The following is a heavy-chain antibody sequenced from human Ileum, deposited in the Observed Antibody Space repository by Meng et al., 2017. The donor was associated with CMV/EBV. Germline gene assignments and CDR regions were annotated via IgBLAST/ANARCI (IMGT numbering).Heavy chain of an antibody. V-gene: IGHV1-18*01. CDR2: ISGDTGKT. D-gene: IGHD5-24*01. J-gene: IGHJ4*02. CDR3: ARDADEYNFDY. Sequence: SCKASGYKFPGCGIGWVRQAPGQGLEWMGWISGDTGKTRFAQKVQGRVTMTTDTSTTTAYMELRSLRCDDTAVYFCARDADEYNFDYWGQGTLVTVSS. CDR1: GYKFPGCG.